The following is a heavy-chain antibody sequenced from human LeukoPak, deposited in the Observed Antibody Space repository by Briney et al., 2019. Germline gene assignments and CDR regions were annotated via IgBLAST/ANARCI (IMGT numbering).Heavy chain of an antibody. J-gene: IGHJ4*02. V-gene: IGHV3-33*01. Sequence: GRSLRLSCAASGFTFSSYGMHWVRQAPGEGLEWVAVIWYDGSNKYYADSVKGRFTISRDNSKNTLYLQMNSLRAEDTAVYYCARGGAVAGMGDYWGQGTLVTVSS. D-gene: IGHD6-19*01. CDR2: IWYDGSNK. CDR3: ARGGAVAGMGDY. CDR1: GFTFSSYG.